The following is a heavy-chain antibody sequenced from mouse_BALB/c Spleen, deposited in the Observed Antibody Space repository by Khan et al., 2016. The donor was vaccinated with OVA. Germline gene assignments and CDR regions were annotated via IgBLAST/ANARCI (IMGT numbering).Heavy chain of an antibody. CDR3: ARMARTIN. Sequence: DVKLVESGGGLVQPGGSLKLSCAASGFTFSSYGKSWVRQTPGKRLELVATINSNGGSTYYPDSVKGRFTISRDNAKNTLYLQMSSLKSEDTAMYYCARMARTINWGQGTTLTVSS. CDR1: GFTFSSYG. CDR2: INSNGGST. V-gene: IGHV5-6-3*01. J-gene: IGHJ2*01.